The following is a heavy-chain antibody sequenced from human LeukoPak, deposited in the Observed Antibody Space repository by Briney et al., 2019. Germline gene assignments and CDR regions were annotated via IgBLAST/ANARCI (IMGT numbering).Heavy chain of an antibody. CDR2: IYPSGST. CDR1: GGSISSSSYS. V-gene: IGHV4-30-2*01. J-gene: IGHJ6*02. CDR3: ARDRNYYGMDV. Sequence: SETLSLTCTVSGGSISSSSYSWSWIRQPPGKGLEWIGYIYPSGSTYYNPSLKSRATISIDRSKNQFSLKLSSVTAADTAVYYCARDRNYYGMDVWGQGTTVTVSS.